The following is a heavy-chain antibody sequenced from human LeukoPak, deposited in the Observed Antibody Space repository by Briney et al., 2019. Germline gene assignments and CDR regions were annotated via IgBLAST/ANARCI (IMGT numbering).Heavy chain of an antibody. CDR3: ARLIPRSQTPAVAGTWDSY. CDR1: GFTFSSYS. V-gene: IGHV3-21*01. J-gene: IGHJ4*02. Sequence: GGSLRLSCATSGFTFSSYSMNWVRQAPGKGLEWVSSISSSSSYIYYADSVKGRFTISRDNAKNSLYLQMNSLRAEDTAVYYCARLIPRSQTPAVAGTWDSYWGQGTLVTVSS. D-gene: IGHD6-19*01. CDR2: ISSSSSYI.